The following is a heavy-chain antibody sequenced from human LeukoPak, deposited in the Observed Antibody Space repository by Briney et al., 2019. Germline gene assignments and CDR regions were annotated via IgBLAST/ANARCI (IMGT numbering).Heavy chain of an antibody. V-gene: IGHV3-21*01. CDR3: AREGRYDSSGYLSNYFDY. CDR1: GFTFSRYS. J-gene: IGHJ4*02. Sequence: GGSLRLSCAASGFTFSRYSMNWVRQAPGKGLEWVSSISSSSSYIYYADSVKAPFTISRDNAKNSLYLQMTSLRAEDTAVYYCAREGRYDSSGYLSNYFDYWGQGTLVTVSS. CDR2: ISSSSSYI. D-gene: IGHD3-22*01.